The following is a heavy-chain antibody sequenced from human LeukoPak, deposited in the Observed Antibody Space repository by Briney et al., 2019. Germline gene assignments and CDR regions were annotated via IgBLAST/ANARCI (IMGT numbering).Heavy chain of an antibody. V-gene: IGHV3-48*01. CDR3: ASDENSVRDFDS. CDR2: ISSGGSTI. D-gene: IGHD4-11*01. Sequence: PGGSLRLSCTASGFIFISYGMNWVRQAPGKGLEWVSYISSGGSTIYYADSVKGRFTISRDNAKNSLYLQMNSLRAEDTAVYYCASDENSVRDFDSWGQGTLVTVSS. J-gene: IGHJ4*02. CDR1: GFIFISYG.